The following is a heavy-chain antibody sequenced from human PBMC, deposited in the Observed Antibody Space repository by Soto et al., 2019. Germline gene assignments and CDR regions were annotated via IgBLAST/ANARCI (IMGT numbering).Heavy chain of an antibody. CDR2: INHSGST. Sequence: SETLCLTCAVYGGSFSGYYWSWIRQPPEKGLEWIGEINHSGSTNYNPSLKSRVTISVDTSKNQFSLKLSSVTAADTAVYYCARGRIILPYGSGLYYYYYYMDVWGKGTTVTVSS. CDR1: GGSFSGYY. J-gene: IGHJ6*03. V-gene: IGHV4-34*01. D-gene: IGHD3-10*01. CDR3: ARGRIILPYGSGLYYYYYYMDV.